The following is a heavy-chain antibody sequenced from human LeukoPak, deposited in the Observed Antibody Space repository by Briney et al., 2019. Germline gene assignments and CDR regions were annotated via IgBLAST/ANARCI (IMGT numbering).Heavy chain of an antibody. CDR3: ARDLQSIVVVPAAIEY. Sequence: GGSLRLSCAASGFTFSSYGMHWVRQAPGKGLEWVAVIWYDGSNKYYIDSVKGRFTISRDNAKNSLYLQMNSLRAEDTAVYYCARDLQSIVVVPAAIEYWGQGTLVTVSS. CDR2: IWYDGSNK. D-gene: IGHD2-2*01. V-gene: IGHV3-33*01. CDR1: GFTFSSYG. J-gene: IGHJ4*02.